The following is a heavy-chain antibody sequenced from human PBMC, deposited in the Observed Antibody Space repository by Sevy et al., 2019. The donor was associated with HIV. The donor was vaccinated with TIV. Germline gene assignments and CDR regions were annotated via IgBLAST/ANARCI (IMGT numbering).Heavy chain of an antibody. Sequence: GGSLRLSCAASGFTFSDYYMSWIRQAPGKGLEWVSYISSSSSYTNYADSVKGRFTISRDNAKNSLYLQMNSLRAEDTAVYDCARVQYCSSTSCRGYAYYFDYWGQGTLVTVSS. CDR3: ARVQYCSSTSCRGYAYYFDY. CDR1: GFTFSDYY. V-gene: IGHV3-11*06. CDR2: ISSSSSYT. D-gene: IGHD2-2*01. J-gene: IGHJ4*02.